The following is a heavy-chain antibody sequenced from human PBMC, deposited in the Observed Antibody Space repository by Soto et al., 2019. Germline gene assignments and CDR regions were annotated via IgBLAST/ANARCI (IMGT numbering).Heavy chain of an antibody. V-gene: IGHV3-23*01. CDR3: AKVRYFYGSGVWDY. CDR2: ISGSGGST. Sequence: EVQLLESGGGLVQPGGSLRLSCAASGFTFSSYAMSWVRQAPGKGLEWVSAISGSGGSTYYADSVKGRFTISRDTSKNTLYLQMHSLIAEDTAVYYCAKVRYFYGSGVWDYWGQGTLVTVSS. CDR1: GFTFSSYA. J-gene: IGHJ4*02. D-gene: IGHD3-10*01.